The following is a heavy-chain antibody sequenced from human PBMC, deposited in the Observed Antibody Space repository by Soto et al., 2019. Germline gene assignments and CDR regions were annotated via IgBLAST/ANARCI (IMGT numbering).Heavy chain of an antibody. J-gene: IGHJ6*02. CDR1: GGTFSSYA. D-gene: IGHD6-13*01. Sequence: QVQLVQSGAEVKKPGSSVKVSCKASGGTFSSYAISWVRQAPGQGLEWMGGIIPIFGTANYAQKFQGRVTITADESPSTAYMELSSMRSDDTAVYYWARSIAAAEIFHYYYYSGMDVWGHETTVTVSS. V-gene: IGHV1-69*01. CDR3: ARSIAAAEIFHYYYYSGMDV. CDR2: IIPIFGTA.